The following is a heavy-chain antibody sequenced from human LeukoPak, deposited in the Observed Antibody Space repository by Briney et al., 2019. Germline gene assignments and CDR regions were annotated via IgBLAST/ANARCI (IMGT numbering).Heavy chain of an antibody. CDR3: ARVSGSYASPTPFDY. CDR1: GYTFTSYG. J-gene: IGHJ4*02. Sequence: GASVKVSCKASGYTFTSYGISWVRQAPGQGLEWMGWISAYNGNTNYAQKLQGRVTMTTDTSTSTAYMELRSLRSDDTAVYCCARVSGSYASPTPFDYWGQGTLVTVSS. D-gene: IGHD1-26*01. CDR2: ISAYNGNT. V-gene: IGHV1-18*01.